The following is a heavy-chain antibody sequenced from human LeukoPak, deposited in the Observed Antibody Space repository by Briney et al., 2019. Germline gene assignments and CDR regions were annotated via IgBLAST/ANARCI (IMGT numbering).Heavy chain of an antibody. J-gene: IGHJ5*02. CDR3: AKNRGYDLEAGVSWFDP. V-gene: IGHV3-30*02. CDR1: GFSFSSYE. Sequence: GGSLRLSCSASGFSFSSYEMNWVRQAPGKGLEWLTFIRYDGSNEYYADSVKGRFTISRDNFKNTLYLQMNSLRAEDTAVYYCAKNRGYDLEAGVSWFDPWGQGALVTVSS. CDR2: IRYDGSNE. D-gene: IGHD5-12*01.